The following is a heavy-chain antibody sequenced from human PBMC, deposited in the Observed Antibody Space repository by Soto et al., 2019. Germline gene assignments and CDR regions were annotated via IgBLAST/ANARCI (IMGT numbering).Heavy chain of an antibody. V-gene: IGHV4-34*01. CDR1: GGSFSGYY. Sequence: SETLSLTCAVYGGSFSGYYWGWIRQPPGRGLEWIGEINHSGSANYNPSLKSRVTISVDTSKSQISLKLSSVTAADTAVYYCARGAPGDYDFWSGYQTYYFDYWGQGTLVTVSS. CDR3: ARGAPGDYDFWSGYQTYYFDY. CDR2: INHSGSA. D-gene: IGHD3-3*01. J-gene: IGHJ4*02.